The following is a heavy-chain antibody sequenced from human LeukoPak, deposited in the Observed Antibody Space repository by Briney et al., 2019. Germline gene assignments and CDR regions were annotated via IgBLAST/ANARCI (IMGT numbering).Heavy chain of an antibody. CDR3: ARVLRYCSSTSCYCWFDP. V-gene: IGHV1-18*01. J-gene: IGHJ5*02. CDR2: ISAYNGNT. CDR1: GYTFTSYG. D-gene: IGHD2-2*01. Sequence: ASVKVSCKASGYTFTSYGISWVRQVPGQGLEWMGWISAYNGNTNYAQKLQGRVTMTTDTSTSTAYMELRSLRSDDTAVYYCARVLRYCSSTSCYCWFDPWGQGTLVTVSS.